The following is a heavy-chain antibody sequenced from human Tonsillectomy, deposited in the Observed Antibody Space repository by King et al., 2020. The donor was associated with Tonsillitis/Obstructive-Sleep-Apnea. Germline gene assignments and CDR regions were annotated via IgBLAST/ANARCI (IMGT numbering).Heavy chain of an antibody. CDR3: ARHIPRGGSYYQYYFDY. Sequence: QLVQSGAEVKKPGESLKISCKGSGYSFTSYWIGWVRQMPGKGLEWRGSIYPGDSDTRYSPSFQGQVTISADKSISTAYLQWSSLQASDTAMYYCARHIPRGGSYYQYYFDYWGQGTLVTVSS. CDR2: IYPGDSDT. V-gene: IGHV5-51*01. J-gene: IGHJ4*02. D-gene: IGHD1-26*01. CDR1: GYSFTSYW.